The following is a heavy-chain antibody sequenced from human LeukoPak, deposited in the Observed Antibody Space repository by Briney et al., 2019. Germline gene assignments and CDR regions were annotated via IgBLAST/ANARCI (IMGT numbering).Heavy chain of an antibody. Sequence: GGSLRLSCAASGFTFSSNAMVWVRQAPGKGLEWVSVITGNGGRTYYADSVKGRFTISRDNSKNTLSLQMNSLRADDTAVYYCAKDAVAPGSGGDYFDYWGQGTLVTVSS. D-gene: IGHD3-10*01. V-gene: IGHV3-23*01. CDR3: AKDAVAPGSGGDYFDY. CDR1: GFTFSSNA. J-gene: IGHJ4*02. CDR2: ITGNGGRT.